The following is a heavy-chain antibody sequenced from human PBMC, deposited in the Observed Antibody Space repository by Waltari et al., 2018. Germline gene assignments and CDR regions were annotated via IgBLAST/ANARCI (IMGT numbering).Heavy chain of an antibody. Sequence: QVQLVQSGAEVKKPGASVKVSCKASGYTFTSYGISWVRQAPGQGLEWMGWISAYNGNTNYAQKLQGRVTMTTDTSTSTAYMELRSLRSDDTAVYYSASEPYSTNVGGYYYGMDVWGQGTTVTVSS. D-gene: IGHD6-13*01. CDR1: GYTFTSYG. J-gene: IGHJ6*02. V-gene: IGHV1-18*01. CDR2: ISAYNGNT. CDR3: ASEPYSTNVGGYYYGMDV.